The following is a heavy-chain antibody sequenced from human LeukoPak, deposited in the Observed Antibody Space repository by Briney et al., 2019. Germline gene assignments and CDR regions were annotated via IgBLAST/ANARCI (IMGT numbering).Heavy chain of an antibody. CDR3: ARFRDYCSSTSCYLDYYYYYGMDV. V-gene: IGHV4-59*01. J-gene: IGHJ6*02. Sequence: SETLSLTCTVSGGSISSYYWSWIRQPPGKGLERIGYIYYSGSTNYNPSLKSRVTISVDTSKNQFSLKLSSVTAADTAVYYCARFRDYCSSTSCYLDYYYYYGMDVWGQGTTVTVSS. D-gene: IGHD2-2*01. CDR2: IYYSGST. CDR1: GGSISSYY.